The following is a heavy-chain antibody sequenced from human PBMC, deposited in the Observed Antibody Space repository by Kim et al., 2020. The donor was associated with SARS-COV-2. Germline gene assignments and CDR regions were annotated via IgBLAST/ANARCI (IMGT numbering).Heavy chain of an antibody. V-gene: IGHV4-34*01. J-gene: IGHJ5*02. Sequence: SETLSLTCAVSGGSFSGYYWSWIRQPPGKGLEWIGDIYHSGTTKYNPSLKSRVTISLDTAKNQFSLMLRSVTAADTAVYFCARSRYHAPSSFWVRFDPGG. CDR1: GGSFSGYY. CDR3: ARSRYHAPSSFWVRFDP. D-gene: IGHD6-13*01. CDR2: IYHSGTT.